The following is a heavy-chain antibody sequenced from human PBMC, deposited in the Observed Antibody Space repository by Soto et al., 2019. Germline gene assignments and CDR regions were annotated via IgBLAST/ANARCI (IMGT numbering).Heavy chain of an antibody. D-gene: IGHD2-15*01. J-gene: IGHJ4*02. V-gene: IGHV1-69*12. CDR1: GGTFSSYA. CDR3: ASLGYCSGGSCYSDY. CDR2: IIPIFGTA. Sequence: QVQLVQSGAEVKKPGSSVKVSCKASGGTFSSYAISWVRQAPGQGLEWMGGIIPIFGTANYAQKFQGRVTITADESTSTAYMELSSLRAEDTAVYYCASLGYCSGGSCYSDYWGQGTLVTVSS.